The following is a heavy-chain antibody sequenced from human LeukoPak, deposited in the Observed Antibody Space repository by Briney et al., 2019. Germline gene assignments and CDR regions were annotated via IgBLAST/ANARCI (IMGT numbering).Heavy chain of an antibody. CDR2: INHSGST. J-gene: IGHJ4*02. CDR3: ARGRYSSGGSCYEG. Sequence: SETLSLTCAVYGGSFSGYYWSWIRQPPGKGLEWIGEINHSGSTNYNPSLKSRVTISVDTSKNQFSLKLSSVTAADTAVYYCARGRYSSGGSCYEGWGQGTLVTVSS. CDR1: GGSFSGYY. D-gene: IGHD2-15*01. V-gene: IGHV4-34*01.